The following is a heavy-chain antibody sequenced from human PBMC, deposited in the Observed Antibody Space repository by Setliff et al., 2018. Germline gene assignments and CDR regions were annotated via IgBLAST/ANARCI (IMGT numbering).Heavy chain of an antibody. J-gene: IGHJ4*02. CDR2: IYHSGST. CDR1: GYSISSGYY. V-gene: IGHV4-38-2*02. Sequence: PSETLSLTCAVSGYSISSGYYWGWIRQPPGKGLEWIGSIYHSGSTYYNPSLKSRVTISVDTSKNQFSLKLSSVTAADTAVYYCARDGEYDYGDYVRFDYWGQGTLVTVSS. CDR3: ARDGEYDYGDYVRFDY. D-gene: IGHD4-17*01.